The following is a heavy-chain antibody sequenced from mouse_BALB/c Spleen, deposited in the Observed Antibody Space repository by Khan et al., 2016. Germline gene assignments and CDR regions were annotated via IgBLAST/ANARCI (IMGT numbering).Heavy chain of an antibody. Sequence: EVQLQESGGGLVQPGGSMKLSCAASGFTFSDAWMDWVRQSPEKGLEWVAEIRTKANNHATYFAESVKGRFTISRNDSTSSVYLHTHSLRAEDTGIYYCRSVDFDSWGQGTTLTVSS. J-gene: IGHJ2*01. CDR3: RSVDFDS. CDR1: GFTFSDAW. CDR2: IRTKANNHAT. V-gene: IGHV6-6*01.